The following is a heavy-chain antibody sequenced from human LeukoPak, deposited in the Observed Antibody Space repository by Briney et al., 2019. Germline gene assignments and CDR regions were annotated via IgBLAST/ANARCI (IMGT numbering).Heavy chain of an antibody. CDR3: EMTAPYYYGMDV. CDR2: INSDGSST. Sequence: GGSLRLSCAASGFTFSSYWMHWVRQAPGKGLVWVSRINSDGSSTSYADSVKGRFTISRDNAKNTLYLQMNSLRAEDTAVCYCEMTAPYYYGMDVWGQGTTVTVSS. D-gene: IGHD5-18*01. CDR1: GFTFSSYW. J-gene: IGHJ6*02. V-gene: IGHV3-74*01.